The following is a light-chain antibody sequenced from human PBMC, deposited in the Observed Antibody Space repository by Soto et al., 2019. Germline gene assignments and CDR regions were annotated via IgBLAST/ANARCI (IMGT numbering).Light chain of an antibody. CDR2: EVR. CDR3: SSFTSSNTRWV. CDR1: SSDVGGYNF. Sequence: QSVLTQPASVSGSPGQSITISCTGTSSDVGGYNFVSWYQQHPGKVPKLVIYEVRNRPSGISNRFSGSKSGNTASLTISGLQAEDEADYYCSSFTSSNTRWVFGGGTKLTVL. V-gene: IGLV2-14*01. J-gene: IGLJ3*02.